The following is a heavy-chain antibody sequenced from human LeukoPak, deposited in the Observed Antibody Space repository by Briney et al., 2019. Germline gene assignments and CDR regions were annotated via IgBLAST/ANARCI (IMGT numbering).Heavy chain of an antibody. CDR2: ITGSGDNT. V-gene: IGHV3-21*01. J-gene: IGHJ4*02. Sequence: PGGSLRLSCAASGFTFSSYGMTWVRQAPGKGLEWVSGITGSGDNTYYADSVKGRFTISRDNAKNSLYLQMNSLRAEDTAVYYCARDHYDFWSGYYDEFGYWGQGTLVTVSS. CDR1: GFTFSSYG. CDR3: ARDHYDFWSGYYDEFGY. D-gene: IGHD3-3*01.